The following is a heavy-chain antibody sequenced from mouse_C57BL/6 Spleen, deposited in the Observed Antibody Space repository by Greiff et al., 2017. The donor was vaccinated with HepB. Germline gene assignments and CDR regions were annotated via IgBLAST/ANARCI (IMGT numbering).Heavy chain of an antibody. CDR2: IDPSDSDT. CDR3: ARGKNWDGYFDY. J-gene: IGHJ2*01. D-gene: IGHD4-1*01. CDR1: GYTFTSYW. Sequence: QVQLQQPGAELVRPGTSVKLSCKASGYTFTSYWMHWVKQRPGQGLEWIGGIDPSDSDTNYNQKFKGKATLTVATSSSTAYMQLSSLTSADSAVYYCARGKNWDGYFDYWGQGTTLTVSS. V-gene: IGHV1-59*01.